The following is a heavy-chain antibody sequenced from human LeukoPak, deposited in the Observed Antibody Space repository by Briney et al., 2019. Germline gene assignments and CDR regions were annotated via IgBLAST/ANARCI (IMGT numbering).Heavy chain of an antibody. D-gene: IGHD3-22*01. CDR1: GYTFTSYG. V-gene: IGHV1-18*01. CDR3: ARASGGVGIVVVIDDAFDI. Sequence: ASVKVSCKASGYTFTSYGISWVRQAPGQGLEWMGWISAYNGNTNYAQKFQGWVTMTRDTSISTAYMELSRLRSDDTAVYYCARASGGVGIVVVIDDAFDIWGQGTMVTVSS. CDR2: ISAYNGNT. J-gene: IGHJ3*02.